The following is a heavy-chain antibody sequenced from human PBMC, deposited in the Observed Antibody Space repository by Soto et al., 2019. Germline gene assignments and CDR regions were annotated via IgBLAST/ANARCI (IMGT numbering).Heavy chain of an antibody. CDR1: GGSVSSGSYY. CDR3: ARLTYYDFWSDHDY. V-gene: IGHV4-61*01. D-gene: IGHD3-3*01. J-gene: IGHJ4*02. CDR2: VYYSGST. Sequence: SETLSLTCSVSGGSVSSGSYYWNWIRQPPGKALEWIGYVYYSGSTNYNLSLKGRVTISVDRSKNQFSLMLSSVTAADTAVYYCARLTYYDFWSDHDYWGQGTPVTVSS.